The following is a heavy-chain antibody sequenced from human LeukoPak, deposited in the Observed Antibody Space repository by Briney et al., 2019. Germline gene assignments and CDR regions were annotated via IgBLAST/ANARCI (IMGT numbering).Heavy chain of an antibody. CDR1: GFTFGDHA. CDR3: ARGPIQLWIHNAMDV. J-gene: IGHJ6*02. V-gene: IGHV3-49*04. Sequence: PGRSLRLSCTGSGFTFGDHAMSSVRQAPGKGLEWVGFIRSKAYRGTTEYAASVKGRFTTSRDDSASIAYLQMNSLRTEDTAVYYCARGPIQLWIHNAMDVWGQGTTVTVSS. D-gene: IGHD5-18*01. CDR2: IRSKAYRGTT.